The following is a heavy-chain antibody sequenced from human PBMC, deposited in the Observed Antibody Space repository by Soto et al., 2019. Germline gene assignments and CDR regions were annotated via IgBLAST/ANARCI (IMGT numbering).Heavy chain of an antibody. V-gene: IGHV3-23*01. CDR2: ISGSGGST. Sequence: GGSLRLSCVASVFTFSSYAMIWVRQAPGKGLEWVSAISGSGGSTYYADSVKGRFTISRDNSKNTLYLQMNSLRAEDTAVYYCAKDPCTSCPFDYWGQGTLVTVSS. CDR3: AKDPCTSCPFDY. CDR1: VFTFSSYA. J-gene: IGHJ4*02. D-gene: IGHD2-2*01.